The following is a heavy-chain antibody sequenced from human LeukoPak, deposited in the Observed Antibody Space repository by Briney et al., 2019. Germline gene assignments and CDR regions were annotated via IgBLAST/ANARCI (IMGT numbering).Heavy chain of an antibody. Sequence: ASVKVSCKASGGTFSSYAISWVRQAPGQGLEWTGRIIPILGIANYAQKFQGRVTITADKSTSTAYMELSSLRSEDTAVYYCAREYNYGGNSPLLTVDLWGRGTLVTVSS. J-gene: IGHJ2*01. D-gene: IGHD4-23*01. CDR3: AREYNYGGNSPLLTVDL. CDR1: GGTFSSYA. V-gene: IGHV1-69*04. CDR2: IIPILGIA.